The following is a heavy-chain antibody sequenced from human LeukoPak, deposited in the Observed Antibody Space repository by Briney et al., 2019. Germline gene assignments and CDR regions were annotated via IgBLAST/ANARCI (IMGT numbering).Heavy chain of an antibody. V-gene: IGHV4-39*01. CDR2: IYYSGST. Sequence: SETLSLTCTVFGDSIISSSHYWGWIRQPPGKGLERIGSIYYSGSTHFNPSLQSRVTMSVDASKNQFSLKLSSVTAADTAGYYCARHWTGYYYYGMDVWGQGTTVTVSS. CDR1: GDSIISSSHY. J-gene: IGHJ6*02. CDR3: ARHWTGYYYYGMDV. D-gene: IGHD3/OR15-3a*01.